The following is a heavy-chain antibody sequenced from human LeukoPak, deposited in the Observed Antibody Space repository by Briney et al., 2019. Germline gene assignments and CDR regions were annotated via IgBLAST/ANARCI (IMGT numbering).Heavy chain of an antibody. V-gene: IGHV3-30*02. J-gene: IGHJ5*02. CDR1: GFTFSSYG. D-gene: IGHD6-6*01. Sequence: TGGSLRLSCAASGFTFSSYGMHWVRQSPGKGLEWVTFIRYDGGSKLYADSVKGRFIISRDNSKNILYLQMNSLRPEDTGVYYCAKDMIAVRPGWFGAWGQRTLLVTVSS. CDR2: IRYDGGSK. CDR3: AKDMIAVRPGWFGA.